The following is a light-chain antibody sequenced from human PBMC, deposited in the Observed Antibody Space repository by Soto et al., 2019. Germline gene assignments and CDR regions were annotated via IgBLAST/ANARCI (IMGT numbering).Light chain of an antibody. J-gene: IGKJ1*01. CDR2: KAS. CDR1: QSISYW. V-gene: IGKV1-5*03. CDR3: QQYYSYSWT. Sequence: DIQMTQSPSTLSASVGDRVTITCRASQSISYWLAWYQQKPGKAPKFLISKASSLESGVPSRSSGSGSGTEFTLTISSLQPDDFATYYCQQYYSYSWTFGQGTKVDIK.